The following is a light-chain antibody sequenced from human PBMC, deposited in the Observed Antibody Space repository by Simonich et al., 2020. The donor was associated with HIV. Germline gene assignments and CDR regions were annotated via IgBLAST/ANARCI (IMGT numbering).Light chain of an antibody. V-gene: IGKV1-5*03. CDR3: QHYNSFPVT. CDR1: TNINSW. J-gene: IGKJ5*01. Sequence: DIQMTQSPSTLSASVGNSVTITCRASTNINSWLAWYQQKPVKAPKLLIYTASSLDSGVPSRFRGSGSGTEFTLTISSLQPDDFATYYCQHYNSFPVTFGQGTRLEIK. CDR2: TAS.